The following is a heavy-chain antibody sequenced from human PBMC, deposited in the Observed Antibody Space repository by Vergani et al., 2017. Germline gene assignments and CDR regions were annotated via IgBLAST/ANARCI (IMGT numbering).Heavy chain of an antibody. D-gene: IGHD6-19*01. CDR3: ARELEGSGWHDAFDI. CDR2: IKQDGSEK. J-gene: IGHJ3*02. CDR1: GFTFSSYW. V-gene: IGHV3-7*01. Sequence: EVQLLESGGGLGQPGGSLRLSCAASGFTFSSYWMSWVRQAPGKGLERVANIKQDGSEKYYVDSVKGRFTISRDNAKNSLYLQMNSLRAEDTAVYYCARELEGSGWHDAFDIWGQGTMVTVSS.